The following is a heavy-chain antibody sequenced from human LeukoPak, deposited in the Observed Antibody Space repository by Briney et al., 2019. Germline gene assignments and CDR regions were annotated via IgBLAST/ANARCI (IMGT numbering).Heavy chain of an antibody. CDR2: ISWNRGSI. CDR3: AKDIGSSNYYDSSGTTGSSDY. D-gene: IGHD3-22*01. J-gene: IGHJ4*02. V-gene: IGHV3-9*01. CDR1: GFTFDDYA. Sequence: GGSLRLSCAASGFTFDDYAMHWVRQAPGKGLEWVSGISWNRGSIGYADSVKGRFTISRDNAKNSLYLQMNSLRAEDTALYYCAKDIGSSNYYDSSGTTGSSDYWGQGTLVTVSS.